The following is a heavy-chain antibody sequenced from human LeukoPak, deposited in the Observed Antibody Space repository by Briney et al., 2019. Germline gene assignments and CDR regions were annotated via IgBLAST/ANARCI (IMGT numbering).Heavy chain of an antibody. CDR3: ASWVGPTTHK. V-gene: IGHV1-2*02. J-gene: IGHJ4*02. Sequence: ASVKVSCKASGYTFTGYYIHWVRQAPGQGLEWMGWINPNSGGTNYAQKFQGRVTMTRDTSISTAYMELSSLTSEDTAVYYCASWVGPTTHKWGQGTLVTVSS. CDR2: INPNSGGT. D-gene: IGHD1-26*01. CDR1: GYTFTGYY.